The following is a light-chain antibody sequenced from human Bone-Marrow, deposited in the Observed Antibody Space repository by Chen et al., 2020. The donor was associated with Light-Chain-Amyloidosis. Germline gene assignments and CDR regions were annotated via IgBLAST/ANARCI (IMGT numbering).Light chain of an antibody. CDR1: NIGSTS. V-gene: IGLV3-21*02. CDR2: DAS. CDR3: QVWDRSSDRPV. J-gene: IGLJ3*02. Sequence: SYVLTQPSSVSVAPGQTATIACGGNNIGSTSVHWYQQTPGQAPLLVVYDASDRPSGIPARLSGSNSGNTATLTSSRVEAGDEADYYCQVWDRSSDRPVFGGGTKLTVL.